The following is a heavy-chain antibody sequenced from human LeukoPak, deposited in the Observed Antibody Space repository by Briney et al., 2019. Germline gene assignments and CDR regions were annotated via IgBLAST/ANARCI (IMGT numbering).Heavy chain of an antibody. D-gene: IGHD5-12*01. Sequence: SETLSLTCTVSGGSINSGNYYWSWIRQPAGKGLEWIGRISTSGSTNYNPSLKSRVTMSVDTSKNQFSLMLSSVTAADTAVYYCTRDSSGYDWFYDYWGQGTLVTVSS. J-gene: IGHJ4*02. CDR1: GGSINSGNYY. V-gene: IGHV4-61*02. CDR3: TRDSSGYDWFYDY. CDR2: ISTSGST.